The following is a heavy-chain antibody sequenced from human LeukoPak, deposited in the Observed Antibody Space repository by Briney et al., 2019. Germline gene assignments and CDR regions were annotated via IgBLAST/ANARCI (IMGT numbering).Heavy chain of an antibody. V-gene: IGHV1-8*01. Sequence: GASVKVSCKASGFTFTSYDINWVRQATGQGPEWMGWMNPSGGQTNYAQSLQGRVTMTRNTSTNTVYMQLSSLRSEDTAVYYCTRRSVAGTFEYWGQGTLVTVSS. CDR1: GFTFTSYD. CDR2: MNPSGGQT. D-gene: IGHD6-19*01. CDR3: TRRSVAGTFEY. J-gene: IGHJ4*02.